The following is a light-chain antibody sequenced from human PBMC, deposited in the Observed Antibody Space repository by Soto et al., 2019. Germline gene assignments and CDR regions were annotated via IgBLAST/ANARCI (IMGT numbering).Light chain of an antibody. V-gene: IGLV2-8*01. Sequence: QSALTQPPSASGSPGQSVTISCTGTSSDIGGYNSVSWYQQHPGKAPRLMIYEVNKRPSRVPDRFSGSKSGYTASLTVSGLQTEDEAFYYCSSSAGIYHYLVXGGGTKLTV. J-gene: IGLJ3*02. CDR1: SSDIGGYNS. CDR3: SSSAGIYHYLV. CDR2: EVN.